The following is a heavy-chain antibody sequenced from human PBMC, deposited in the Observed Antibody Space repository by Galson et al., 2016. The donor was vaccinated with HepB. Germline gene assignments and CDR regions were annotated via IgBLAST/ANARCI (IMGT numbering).Heavy chain of an antibody. CDR3: ARDSPYGGSPWEYYGMDV. CDR2: ISGYHGNT. D-gene: IGHD1-26*01. Sequence: SVKVSCKASGYTFTSYGISWVRQAPGQGLEWMGWISGYHGNTNYAQKLQGRVTMTTDTSTSTGYMELRSLISDDTAVYYCARDSPYGGSPWEYYGMDVWGQGTTVTVSS. V-gene: IGHV1-18*01. J-gene: IGHJ6*02. CDR1: GYTFTSYG.